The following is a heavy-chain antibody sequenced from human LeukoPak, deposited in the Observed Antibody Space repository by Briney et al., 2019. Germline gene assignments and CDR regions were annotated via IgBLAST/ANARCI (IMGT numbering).Heavy chain of an antibody. CDR1: GFTFDDYA. J-gene: IGHJ1*01. Sequence: GGSLRLSCAASGFTFDDYAMHWVRQAPGKGLEWVSLISGDGRSTYFADSVKGRFTISRDNSKNSLYLQMNSLRTEDTTLYYCAKVYRYYDSSCQHWGQGTLVTVSS. D-gene: IGHD3-22*01. CDR3: AKVYRYYDSSCQH. V-gene: IGHV3-43*02. CDR2: ISGDGRST.